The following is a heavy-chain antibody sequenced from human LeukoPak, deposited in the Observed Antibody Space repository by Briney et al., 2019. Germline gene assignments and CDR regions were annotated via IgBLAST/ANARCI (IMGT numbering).Heavy chain of an antibody. V-gene: IGHV4-59*08. Sequence: PSETLSLTCTVSGGSISSYYWSWIRQPPGKGLEWIGYIYYSGSVNYNPSLMNRVAMSVDTSKNQFSLKLSSVTAADTAVYYCARRRYGGNANFDYWGQGTLVTVSS. CDR1: GGSISSYY. CDR2: IYYSGSV. D-gene: IGHD4-23*01. J-gene: IGHJ4*02. CDR3: ARRRYGGNANFDY.